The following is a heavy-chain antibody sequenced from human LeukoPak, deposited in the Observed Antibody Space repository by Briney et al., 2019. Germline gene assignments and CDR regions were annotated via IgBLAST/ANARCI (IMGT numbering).Heavy chain of an antibody. D-gene: IGHD2-2*01. CDR1: GFTFSSYG. Sequence: PGGSLRLSCAASGFTFSSYGVNWVGQAPGKGMEWGSAMSVGGGSTNYADCVKGRFTISRANSKNTLYLQMNSLRAEDTAVYSCAKVALLGYCSISTCPLDYWGQGTLVTASS. CDR2: MSVGGGST. J-gene: IGHJ4*02. V-gene: IGHV3-23*01. CDR3: AKVALLGYCSISTCPLDY.